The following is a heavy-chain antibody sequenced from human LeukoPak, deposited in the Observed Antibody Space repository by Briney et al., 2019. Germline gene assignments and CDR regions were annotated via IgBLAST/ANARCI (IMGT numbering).Heavy chain of an antibody. V-gene: IGHV4-61*02. J-gene: IGHJ3*02. CDR3: ARRWNYKDAFDI. D-gene: IGHD1-7*01. CDR1: GGSITSGTHY. Sequence: SETLSLTCDVSGGSITSGTHYWTRIRQPAGKGLEWLGRIFTSGSPTYNSSLKSRLTISIDRSKNQFSLKLTSVTAADTAVYYCARRWNYKDAFDIWGQGTMVTVSS. CDR2: IFTSGSP.